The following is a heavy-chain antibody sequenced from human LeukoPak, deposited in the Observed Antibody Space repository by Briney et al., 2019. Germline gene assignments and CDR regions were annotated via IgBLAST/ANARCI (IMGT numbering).Heavy chain of an antibody. Sequence: GGSLRLSCAAYGFNFNVYSMNWVRQAPGKGLEWVSYITSSSSTIYYADSVRGRFTISRDNARNTLFLQMNSLRAEDTAVYYCATLAAADTDYWGQGTLVTVSS. CDR1: GFNFNVYS. J-gene: IGHJ4*02. D-gene: IGHD6-13*01. V-gene: IGHV3-48*04. CDR2: ITSSSSTI. CDR3: ATLAAADTDY.